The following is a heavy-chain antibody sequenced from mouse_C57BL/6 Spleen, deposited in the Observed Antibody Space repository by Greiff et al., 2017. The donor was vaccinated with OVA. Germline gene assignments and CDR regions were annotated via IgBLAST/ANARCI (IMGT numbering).Heavy chain of an antibody. CDR2: INPSNGGT. Sequence: QVQLKESGTELVKPGASVKLSCKASGYTFTSYWMHWVKQRPGQGLEWIGNINPSNGGTNYNEKFKSKATLTVDKSSSTAYMQLSSLTSEDSAVYYCARSTGGSSPYYFDYWGQGTTLTVSS. V-gene: IGHV1-53*01. J-gene: IGHJ2*01. CDR3: ARSTGGSSPYYFDY. D-gene: IGHD1-1*01. CDR1: GYTFTSYW.